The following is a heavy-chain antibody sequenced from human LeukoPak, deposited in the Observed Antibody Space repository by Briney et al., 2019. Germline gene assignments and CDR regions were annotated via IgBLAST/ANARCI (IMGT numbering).Heavy chain of an antibody. CDR1: GFTFSSYA. V-gene: IGHV3-15*01. Sequence: GGSLRLSCAASGFTFSSYAMSWVRQAPGKGLEWVGRIKSKTDGGTADYAAPVKGRFTISRDDSRNTLYLQMNSLKTEDTAVYYCTTDHPVNTGSYFFGYWGQGTLVTVSS. D-gene: IGHD1-26*01. CDR3: TTDHPVNTGSYFFGY. CDR2: IKSKTDGGTA. J-gene: IGHJ4*02.